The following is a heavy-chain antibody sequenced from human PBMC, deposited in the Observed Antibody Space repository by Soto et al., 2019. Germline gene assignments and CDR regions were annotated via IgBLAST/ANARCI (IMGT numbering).Heavy chain of an antibody. CDR2: INHSGST. V-gene: IGHV4-34*01. CDR1: GGSFSGYY. D-gene: IGHD6-13*01. J-gene: IGHJ5*02. Sequence: QVQLQQWGAGLLKPSETLSLTCAVYGGSFSGYYWSWIRQPPGKGLEWIGEINHSGSTNYNPSLKSRVTISVDTSKNQFSLKLSSVTAADTAVYYCERQRIAAAYNWFDPWGQGTLVTVSS. CDR3: ERQRIAAAYNWFDP.